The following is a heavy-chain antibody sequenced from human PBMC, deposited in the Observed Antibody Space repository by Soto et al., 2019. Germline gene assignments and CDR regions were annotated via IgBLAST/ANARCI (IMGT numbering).Heavy chain of an antibody. Sequence: RRLSCAASGFTFTRYSMNWVRQAPGKGLEWVSYISSTTNYIYYGDSMKGRFTISRDNAKNSLYLEMNSLRAEDTAVYYCARESEDLTSNFDYWGQGTLVTVSS. CDR2: ISSTTNYI. CDR1: GFTFTRYS. V-gene: IGHV3-21*06. J-gene: IGHJ4*02. CDR3: ARESEDLTSNFDY.